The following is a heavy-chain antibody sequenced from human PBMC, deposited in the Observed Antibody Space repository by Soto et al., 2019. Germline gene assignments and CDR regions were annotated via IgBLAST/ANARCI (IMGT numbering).Heavy chain of an antibody. CDR3: ARDRGYSGYGYGDNWFDP. Sequence: EVQLLESGGGLVQPGGSLRLSCAASGFTFSSFAMNWVRQAPGKGLEWVSAISGSGDSTYYADSVKGRFTISRDNSKNTLYLQMNSLRAEDTAVYYCARDRGYSGYGYGDNWFDPWGQGTLVTVSS. CDR1: GFTFSSFA. D-gene: IGHD5-12*01. CDR2: ISGSGDST. V-gene: IGHV3-23*01. J-gene: IGHJ5*02.